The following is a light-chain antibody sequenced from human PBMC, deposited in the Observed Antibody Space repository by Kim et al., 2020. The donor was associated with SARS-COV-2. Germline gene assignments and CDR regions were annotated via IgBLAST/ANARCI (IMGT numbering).Light chain of an antibody. CDR1: SGHSSYA. Sequence: SVKRTCTLSSGHSSYAIAGHQQQPEKGPRYLMKLNSDGSHSKGDGIPDRFSGSSSGAERYLTISSLQSEDEADYYCQTWGTGIRVFGGGTQLTVL. CDR2: LNSDGSH. CDR3: QTWGTGIRV. J-gene: IGLJ3*02. V-gene: IGLV4-69*01.